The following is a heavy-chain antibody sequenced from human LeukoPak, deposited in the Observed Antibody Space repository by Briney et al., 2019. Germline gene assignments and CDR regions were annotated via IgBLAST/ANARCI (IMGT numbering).Heavy chain of an antibody. J-gene: IGHJ4*02. CDR2: INPNSGGT. V-gene: IGHV1-2*02. Sequence: GASVKVSCKASGYTFTGYYMHWVRQAPGQGLEWMGWINPNSGGTNYAQKFQGRVTITRDTSISTAYMELSRLRSDDTAVYYCARDLLPDYGDVGYWGQGTLVTVSS. D-gene: IGHD4-17*01. CDR3: ARDLLPDYGDVGY. CDR1: GYTFTGYY.